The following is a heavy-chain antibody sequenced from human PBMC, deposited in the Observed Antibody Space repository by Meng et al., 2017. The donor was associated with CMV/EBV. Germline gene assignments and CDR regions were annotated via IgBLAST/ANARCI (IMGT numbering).Heavy chain of an antibody. CDR1: GGTFSSYA. CDR2: IIPILGIA. CDR3: ARGRWGYGSGSYYNNYYYYGMDV. Sequence: SVKVSCKASGGTFSSYAISWVRQAPGQGLEWMGGIIPILGIANYAQKFQGRVTITADKSTSTAYMELSSLRSEDTAVYYCARGRWGYGSGSYYNNYYYYGMDVCGQVPTVPFSS. J-gene: IGHJ6*02. D-gene: IGHD3-10*01. V-gene: IGHV1-69*10.